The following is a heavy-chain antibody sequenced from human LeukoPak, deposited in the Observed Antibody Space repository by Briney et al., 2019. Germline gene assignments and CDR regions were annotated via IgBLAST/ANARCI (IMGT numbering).Heavy chain of an antibody. CDR2: MNPNSGNT. D-gene: IGHD6-25*01. CDR3: ARDPTPPAGGKEFDP. CDR1: GYTSTSYD. V-gene: IGHV1-8*01. Sequence: ASVKVSCKASGYTSTSYDINWLRQATGQGLEWMGWMNPNSGNTGYAQKFQGRVTMTRNTSISTAYMELSSLRSEDTAVYYCARDPTPPAGGKEFDPWGQGTLVTVSS. J-gene: IGHJ5*02.